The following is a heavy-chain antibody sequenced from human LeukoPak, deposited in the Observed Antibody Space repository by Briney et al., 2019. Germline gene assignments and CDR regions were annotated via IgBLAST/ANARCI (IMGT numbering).Heavy chain of an antibody. V-gene: IGHV1-18*01. CDR3: ARAGLGYSSSWYLGRD. D-gene: IGHD6-13*01. J-gene: IGHJ4*02. CDR2: ISVYNGNT. Sequence: GASVKVSCKASGYSFGNFGISWVRQAPGQGPEWMGWISVYNGNTKYAQKFQGRIAMTTDTSTSTAYMELRSLRSGDTAVYYCARAGLGYSSSWYLGRDWGQGTLVTVSS. CDR1: GYSFGNFG.